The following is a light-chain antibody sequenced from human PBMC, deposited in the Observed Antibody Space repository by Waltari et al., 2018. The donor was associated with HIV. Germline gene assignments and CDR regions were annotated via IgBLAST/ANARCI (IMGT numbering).Light chain of an antibody. Sequence: QSALTQPPSASGSPGQSVTISCTGTSSDVGGYNFVSWYHQHPGKAPKLLIFEATKRPSGVPDRFSGSKSGNTASLTVSGLQAEDEADYYCSSYAGSSTLMFGGGTKLTVL. CDR1: SSDVGGYNF. CDR2: EAT. V-gene: IGLV2-8*01. CDR3: SSYAGSSTLM. J-gene: IGLJ3*02.